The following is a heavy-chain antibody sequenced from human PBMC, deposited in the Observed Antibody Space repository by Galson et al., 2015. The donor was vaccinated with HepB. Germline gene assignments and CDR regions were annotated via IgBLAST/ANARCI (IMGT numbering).Heavy chain of an antibody. CDR2: ISGYNGNT. Sequence: SVKVSCKASGYSFTNYSISWVRQAPGQGLERMGWISGYNGNTNYAQKFQGRVTMTTDTSTSTAYMELKSLRSDDMAVYYCARDPSQDYGDYWFDPWGQGTLVTVSS. J-gene: IGHJ5*02. CDR3: ARDPSQDYGDYWFDP. V-gene: IGHV1-18*03. D-gene: IGHD4-17*01. CDR1: GYSFTNYS.